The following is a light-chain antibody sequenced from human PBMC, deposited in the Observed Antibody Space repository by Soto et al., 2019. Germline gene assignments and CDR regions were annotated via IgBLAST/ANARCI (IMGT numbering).Light chain of an antibody. CDR2: RNT. J-gene: IGLJ1*01. CDR1: SPNIVAGYE. Sequence: SVLTQPPPGSGALGKRVTNSSMEGSPNIVAGYEVHCYQQLPRTVPNLLIYRNTYRPSGVPERFSGSRSATSASLTITGLQAEDEDDYYCQSYDRSLSTSVFGTGTKVTVL. CDR3: QSYDRSLSTSV. V-gene: IGLV1-40*01.